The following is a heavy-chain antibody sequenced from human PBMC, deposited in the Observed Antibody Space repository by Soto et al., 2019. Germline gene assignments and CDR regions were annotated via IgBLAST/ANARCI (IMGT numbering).Heavy chain of an antibody. D-gene: IGHD6-6*01. Sequence: QVQLVQSGAEVKKPGSSVKVSCKASGGTFSSYAISWVRQAPGQGLEWMGGIIPIFGTANYAQKFQGRVTITADESTSKAYMELSSLRSEDTALYYCARLSLAARPFDPWGQGTLVTVSS. CDR3: ARLSLAARPFDP. J-gene: IGHJ5*02. CDR2: IIPIFGTA. V-gene: IGHV1-69*01. CDR1: GGTFSSYA.